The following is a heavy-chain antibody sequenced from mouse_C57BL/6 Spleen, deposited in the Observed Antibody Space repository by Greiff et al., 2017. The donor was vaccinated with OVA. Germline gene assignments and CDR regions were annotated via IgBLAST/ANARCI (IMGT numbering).Heavy chain of an antibody. Sequence: QVQLQQPGAELVRPGTSVKLSCKASGYTFTSYWMHWVKQRPGQGLEWIGVLDPSDRYTNYNQKFKGKATLTVDTSSSTAYMQLSSLTAEDSAVYYCARYTAVVATEYDDVWGPGTTVTVSS. J-gene: IGHJ1*01. CDR3: ARYTAVVATEYDDV. CDR2: LDPSDRYT. V-gene: IGHV1-59*01. CDR1: GYTFTSYW. D-gene: IGHD1-1*01.